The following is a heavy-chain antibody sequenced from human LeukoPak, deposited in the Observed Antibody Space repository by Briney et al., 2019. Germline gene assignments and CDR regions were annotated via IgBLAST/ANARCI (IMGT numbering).Heavy chain of an antibody. CDR1: GGSISRGGYY. CDR3: ARDSSPISPFDY. CDR2: IYHSGST. Sequence: SQTLSLTCTVSGGSISRGGYYWSWIRQPPGKGLEWIGYIYHSGSTYYNPSLKSRVTISVDRSKNQFSLKLSSVTAADTAVYYCARDSSPISPFDYWGQGTLVTVSS. V-gene: IGHV4-30-2*01. J-gene: IGHJ4*02.